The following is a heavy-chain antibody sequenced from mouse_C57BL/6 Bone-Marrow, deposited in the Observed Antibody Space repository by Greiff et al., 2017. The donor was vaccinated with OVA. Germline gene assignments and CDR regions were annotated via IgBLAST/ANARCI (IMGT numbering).Heavy chain of an antibody. CDR2: IDPSDSYT. CDR3: ARFYYGTYWYFDV. Sequence: VQLQQPGAELVKPGASVKLSCKASGYTFTSYWMQWVKQRPGQGLEWIGEIDPSDSYTNYNQKFKGKATLTVYTSSSTAYMQLSSLTSEDSAVYYCARFYYGTYWYFDVWGTGTTVTVSS. J-gene: IGHJ1*03. V-gene: IGHV1-50*01. CDR1: GYTFTSYW. D-gene: IGHD1-1*01.